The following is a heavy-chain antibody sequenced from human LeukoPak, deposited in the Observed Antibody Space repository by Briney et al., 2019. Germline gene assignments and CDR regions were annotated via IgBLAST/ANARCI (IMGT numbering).Heavy chain of an antibody. CDR1: GGSITTYY. Sequence: PSETLSLTCTVSGGSITTYYWSWIRQSPGKGLEWIGYIYYSGSVTYNPSLKSRVTISVDTSKNQFSLRPSSVTAADTAVYYCARAYYYGSGSYYPNWFDSWGQGTLVTVSS. CDR3: ARAYYYGSGSYYPNWFDS. V-gene: IGHV4-59*01. D-gene: IGHD3-10*01. J-gene: IGHJ5*01. CDR2: IYYSGSV.